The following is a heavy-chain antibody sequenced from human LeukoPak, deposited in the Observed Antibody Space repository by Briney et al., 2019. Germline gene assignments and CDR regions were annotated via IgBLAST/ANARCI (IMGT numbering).Heavy chain of an antibody. CDR1: GLTVSSKD. CDR2: IYSGGST. Sequence: PGGSLRLSCAASGLTVSSKDMSWVRQAPGKGLEWVSAIYSGGSTYYADSVKGRFTISRDNSRNTLYLQMNSLRAEDTAVYYCATLARYAFDIWGQGTMVTVSS. J-gene: IGHJ3*02. CDR3: ATLARYAFDI. D-gene: IGHD5-12*01. V-gene: IGHV3-53*01.